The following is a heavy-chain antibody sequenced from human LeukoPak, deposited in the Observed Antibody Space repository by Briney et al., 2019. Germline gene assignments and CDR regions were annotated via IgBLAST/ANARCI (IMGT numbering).Heavy chain of an antibody. CDR2: IHWDDDN. CDR3: AHSVSNGHIREDFDY. D-gene: IGHD5-24*01. J-gene: IGHJ4*02. V-gene: IGHV2-5*02. Sequence: SGPTLVKPTQTLTLTCTFSGFSLSTRGVAVGWIRQPPGKALEWLALIHWDDDNRYSPSLKSRLTITKDTSKNQVVLTMTNMDPVDTATYYCAHSVSNGHIREDFDYWGQGTLVTVSS. CDR1: GFSLSTRGVA.